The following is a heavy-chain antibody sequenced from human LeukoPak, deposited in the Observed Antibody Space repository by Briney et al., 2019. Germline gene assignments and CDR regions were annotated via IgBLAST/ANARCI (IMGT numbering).Heavy chain of an antibody. CDR2: ISYDGSNK. D-gene: IGHD3-9*01. CDR1: GFTFSRYG. J-gene: IGHJ4*02. CDR3: AKDRDILTGYLDY. Sequence: GGSLRLSCAASGFTFSRYGMHWVRQAPGKGLEWVAVISYDGSNKYYVDSVKGRLTISKDNSKNTLYLQMNSLRAEDTAVYYCAKDRDILTGYLDYWGQGTLVTVSS. V-gene: IGHV3-30*18.